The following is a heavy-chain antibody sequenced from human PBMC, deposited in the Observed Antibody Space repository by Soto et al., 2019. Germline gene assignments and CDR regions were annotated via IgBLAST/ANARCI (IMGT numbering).Heavy chain of an antibody. D-gene: IGHD3-10*01. V-gene: IGHV4-31*03. CDR2: IYYSGST. Sequence: QVQLQESGPGLVKPSQTLTLTCTVSGGSISSGGYYWSWIRQHPGKGLEWIGYIYYSGSTYYNPSLKSRVTISVDTSKNQFSLKLSSVTAADTAVYYCARFEGITMVRGVITVWGQGTLVTVSS. CDR3: ARFEGITMVRGVITV. CDR1: GGSISSGGYY. J-gene: IGHJ4*02.